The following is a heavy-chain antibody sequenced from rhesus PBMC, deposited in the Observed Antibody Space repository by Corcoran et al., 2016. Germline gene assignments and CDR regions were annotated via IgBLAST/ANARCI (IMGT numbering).Heavy chain of an antibody. CDR3: ARTGGGGSSYVDRFDV. J-gene: IGHJ5-1*01. CDR2: SYGGSGTT. D-gene: IGHD6-43*01. CDR1: GASISSNY. Sequence: QVQLQESGPGLVKPSETLPLTCAVSGASISSNYWSWIRQPPGKGLEWIGYSYGGSGTTSPNPSLKGRGPRSKDTSKNQFSLKLSSVTAADTAVYYCARTGGGGSSYVDRFDVWGAGVLVTVSS. V-gene: IGHV4-147*01.